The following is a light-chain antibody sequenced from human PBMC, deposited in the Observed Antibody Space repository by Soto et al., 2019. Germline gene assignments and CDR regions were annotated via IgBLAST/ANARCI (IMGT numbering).Light chain of an antibody. CDR3: QQSYSAPWT. CDR2: DAS. J-gene: IGKJ1*01. V-gene: IGKV1-39*01. Sequence: DIQMTQSPSSLAASVGARVTITCRASQSISTYLNWYQQKPGKAPKVLIFDASRLQSGVASRFRGSGSGTDFTLTISSLQPEDSATYYCQQSYSAPWTFGQGTKVQVK. CDR1: QSISTY.